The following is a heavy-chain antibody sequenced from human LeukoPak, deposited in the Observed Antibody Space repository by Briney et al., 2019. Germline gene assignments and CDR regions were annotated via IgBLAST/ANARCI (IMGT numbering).Heavy chain of an antibody. CDR3: ARLLPPYSSSVVNWFDP. V-gene: IGHV4-4*02. D-gene: IGHD6-13*01. CDR1: GGSISSSNW. J-gene: IGHJ5*02. CDR2: IYHSGST. Sequence: PSETLSLTCAVSGGSISSSNWWSWVRQPPGKGLEWIGEIYHSGSTDYNPSLKSRVTISVDTSKNQFFLKLSSVTAADTAVYYCARLLPPYSSSVVNWFDPWGQGTLVTVSS.